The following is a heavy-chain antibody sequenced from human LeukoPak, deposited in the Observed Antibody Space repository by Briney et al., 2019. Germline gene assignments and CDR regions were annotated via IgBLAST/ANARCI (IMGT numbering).Heavy chain of an antibody. Sequence: ASVKVSCKASGGTFISYAISWVRQAPGQGLEWMGRIIPILGIANYAQKFQGRVTITADKSTSTAYMELRSLRSDDTAVYYCARDSGYSYGYGDYWGQGTLVTVSS. CDR2: IIPILGIA. J-gene: IGHJ4*02. D-gene: IGHD5-18*01. V-gene: IGHV1-69*04. CDR1: GGTFISYA. CDR3: ARDSGYSYGYGDY.